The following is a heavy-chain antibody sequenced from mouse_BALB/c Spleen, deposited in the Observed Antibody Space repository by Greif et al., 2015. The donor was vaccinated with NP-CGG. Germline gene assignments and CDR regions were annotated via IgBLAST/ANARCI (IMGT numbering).Heavy chain of an antibody. Sequence: VKLMESGAELVRPGSSVKISCKASGYAFSSYWMNCVKQRPGQGLEWIGQIYPGDGDTNYNGKFKGKATLTADKSSSTAYMQLSSLTSEDSAVYFCARYDYDYYAMDYWGQGTSVTVSS. CDR2: IYPGDGDT. CDR1: GYAFSSYW. D-gene: IGHD2-4*01. J-gene: IGHJ4*01. CDR3: ARYDYDYYAMDY. V-gene: IGHV1-80*01.